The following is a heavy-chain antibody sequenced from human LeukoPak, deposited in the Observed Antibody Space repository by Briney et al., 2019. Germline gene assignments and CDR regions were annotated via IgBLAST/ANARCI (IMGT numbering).Heavy chain of an antibody. CDR1: GGSISSYY. J-gene: IGHJ4*02. CDR2: IYYSGST. D-gene: IGHD3-22*01. V-gene: IGHV4-59*01. Sequence: SETLSLTCTVSGGSISSYYWSWIRQPPGKGLEWIGYIYYSGSTNYNPSLKSRVTISVDTSKNQFSLKLSSVTAADTAVYYCARVHSSGYGWVDYWGQGTLVTVSS. CDR3: ARVHSSGYGWVDY.